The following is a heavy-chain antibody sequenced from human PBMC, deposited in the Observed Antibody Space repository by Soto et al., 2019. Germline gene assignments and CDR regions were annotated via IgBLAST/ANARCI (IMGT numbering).Heavy chain of an antibody. CDR2: ISAYNGNT. CDR3: ARDLVSGFGELPHAAYFDY. J-gene: IGHJ4*02. V-gene: IGHV1-18*01. D-gene: IGHD3-10*01. Sequence: ASVKVSCKASGYTFTSYGISWVRQAPGQGLEWMGWISAYNGNTNYAQKLQGRVTMTTDTSTSTAYMELRSLRSDDTAVYYCARDLVSGFGELPHAAYFDYWGQGTLVTVSS. CDR1: GYTFTSYG.